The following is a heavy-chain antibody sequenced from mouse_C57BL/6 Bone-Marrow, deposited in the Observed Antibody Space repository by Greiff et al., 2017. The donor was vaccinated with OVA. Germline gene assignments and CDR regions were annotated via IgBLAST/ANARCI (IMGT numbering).Heavy chain of an antibody. CDR2: ISDGGSYT. CDR3: ARDYYGRGFDY. Sequence: DVQLVESGGGLVKPGGSLKLSCAASGFTFSSYAMSWVRQTPEKRLEWVATISDGGSYTYYPDNVKGRFTISRDNAKNNLYLQMSHLKSEDTAMYYCARDYYGRGFDYWGQGTTLTVSS. V-gene: IGHV5-4*01. J-gene: IGHJ2*01. CDR1: GFTFSSYA. D-gene: IGHD1-1*01.